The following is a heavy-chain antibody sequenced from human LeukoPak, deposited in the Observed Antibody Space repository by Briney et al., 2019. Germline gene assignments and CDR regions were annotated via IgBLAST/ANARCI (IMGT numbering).Heavy chain of an antibody. Sequence: QPGGSLRLSCAASEFSFSTYAMSWVRQAPGKGLEWVSSISGSGDVTYYADSVKGRFTISRDNAKNSLYLQMNSLRAEDTAVYYCARDEVGWNDVAYNWFDPWGQGTLVTVSS. J-gene: IGHJ5*02. V-gene: IGHV3-23*01. CDR3: ARDEVGWNDVAYNWFDP. CDR2: ISGSGDVT. D-gene: IGHD1-1*01. CDR1: EFSFSTYA.